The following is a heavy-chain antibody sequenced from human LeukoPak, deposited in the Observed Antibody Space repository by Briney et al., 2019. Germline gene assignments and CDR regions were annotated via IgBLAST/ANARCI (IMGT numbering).Heavy chain of an antibody. J-gene: IGHJ6*03. CDR1: GGSISSGGYY. Sequence: SETLSLTCTVSGGSISSGGYYWSWIRQHPGKGLEWIGYIYDSGSTNYNPSLKSRVTISVDTSKNQFSLKLSSVTAADTAVYYCARSLRNYYYYYMDVWGKGTTVTVSS. CDR2: IYDSGST. CDR3: ARSLRNYYYYYMDV. D-gene: IGHD1-14*01. V-gene: IGHV4-61*08.